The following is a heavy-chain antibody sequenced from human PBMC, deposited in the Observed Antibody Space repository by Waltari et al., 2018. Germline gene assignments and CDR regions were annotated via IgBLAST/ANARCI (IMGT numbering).Heavy chain of an antibody. CDR3: ARDPIVSVATITSPGLNDY. CDR1: GGSISSGDYY. V-gene: IGHV4-30-4*08. J-gene: IGHJ4*02. CDR2: IYYSGST. D-gene: IGHD5-12*01. Sequence: QVQLQESGPGLVKPSQTLSLTCTVSGGSISSGDYYWSWIRQPPGKGLEWVGYIYYSGSTYYNPSLTRRVTISSDTSKNQFSLKLSSVTAADTAVYYCARDPIVSVATITSPGLNDYWGQGTLVTVSS.